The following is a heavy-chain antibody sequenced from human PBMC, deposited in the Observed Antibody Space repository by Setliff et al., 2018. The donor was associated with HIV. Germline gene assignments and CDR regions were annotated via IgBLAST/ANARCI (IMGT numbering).Heavy chain of an antibody. CDR2: IIPILGIG. Sequence: SVKVSCKASGNTFNNYAINWVRQAPGQGLEWMGGIIPILGIGNYAQKFQGRVTNTADESTSTAYLELNSLRSEDTAMYYCARSGEGYAFDIWGQGTMVTVSS. CDR1: GNTFNNYA. J-gene: IGHJ3*02. D-gene: IGHD4-17*01. V-gene: IGHV1-69*10. CDR3: ARSGEGYAFDI.